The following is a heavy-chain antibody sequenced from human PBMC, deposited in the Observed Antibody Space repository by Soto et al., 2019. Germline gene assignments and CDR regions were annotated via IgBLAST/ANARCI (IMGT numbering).Heavy chain of an antibody. CDR2: ISSSGRTI. D-gene: IGHD3-3*01. J-gene: IGHJ6*03. V-gene: IGHV3-11*01. Sequence: QVQLVESGGGLVKPGGSLRLSCAASGFTFSDYYMSWIRQAPGKGLEWVSYISSSGRTIYYADSVKGRFTISRDNAKNSLYLQMNSLRAEDTAVYYCASTYYDFWSGYLNYYYYYMDVWGKGTTVTVSS. CDR1: GFTFSDYY. CDR3: ASTYYDFWSGYLNYYYYYMDV.